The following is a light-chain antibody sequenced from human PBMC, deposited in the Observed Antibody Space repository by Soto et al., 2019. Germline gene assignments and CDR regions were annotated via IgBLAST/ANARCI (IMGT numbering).Light chain of an antibody. CDR1: QRISSW. CDR2: DAS. Sequence: DIQMTQSPSTLSASVGDRVTITCRASQRISSWLAWYQQKPGKAPTLLIYDASSLESGVPSRVSGSGSWTEFTLTISSLQPDDFATYYCQQYNSYSPTFGQGTRLEIK. J-gene: IGKJ5*01. V-gene: IGKV1-5*01. CDR3: QQYNSYSPT.